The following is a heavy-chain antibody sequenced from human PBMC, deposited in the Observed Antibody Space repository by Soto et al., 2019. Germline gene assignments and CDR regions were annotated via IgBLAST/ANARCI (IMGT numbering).Heavy chain of an antibody. J-gene: IGHJ5*02. Sequence: ASVKVSCKASGYTFTSYGISWVRQAPGQGLEWMGWISAYNGNTNYAQKLQGRVTMTTDTSTSTAYMELRSLRSDDTAVYYCARDLRVVVAATVGRFDPRAQRTPVTGSS. CDR2: ISAYNGNT. CDR1: GYTFTSYG. CDR3: ARDLRVVVAATVGRFDP. V-gene: IGHV1-18*01. D-gene: IGHD2-15*01.